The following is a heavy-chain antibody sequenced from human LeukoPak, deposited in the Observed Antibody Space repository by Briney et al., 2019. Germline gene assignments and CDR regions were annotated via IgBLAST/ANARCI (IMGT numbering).Heavy chain of an antibody. CDR3: ARLMLSTVTRDAFDI. V-gene: IGHV4-59*01. CDR2: IYYSGST. D-gene: IGHD4-17*01. J-gene: IGHJ3*02. CDR1: GGSISSYY. Sequence: PSETLSLTCTVSGGSISSYYWSWIRQPPGKGLEWIGYIYYSGSTNYNPSLKSRVTISVDTSKNQFSLKLSSVTAADTAVYYCARLMLSTVTRDAFDIWGQGTMVTVSS.